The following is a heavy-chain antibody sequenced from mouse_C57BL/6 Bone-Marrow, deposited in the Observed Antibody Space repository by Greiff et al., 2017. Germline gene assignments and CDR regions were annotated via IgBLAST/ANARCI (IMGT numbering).Heavy chain of an antibody. CDR2: INPSNGGT. D-gene: IGHD2-1*01. Sequence: QVQLQQPGTELVKPGASVKLSCKASGYTFTSYWMHWVKQRPGQGLEWIGNINPSNGGTNYNEKFKSKATLTVDNSSSTAYMQLSSLTSEDSAVYYCARSRGNYAYCYAMDYWGQGTSVTVSS. CDR3: ARSRGNYAYCYAMDY. V-gene: IGHV1-53*01. J-gene: IGHJ4*01. CDR1: GYTFTSYW.